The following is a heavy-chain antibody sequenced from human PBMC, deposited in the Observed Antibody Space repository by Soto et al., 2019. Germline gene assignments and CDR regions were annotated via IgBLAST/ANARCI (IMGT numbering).Heavy chain of an antibody. Sequence: GGSLRLSCAASGFTFGSYGMHWVRQAPGKGLEWVAVISYDGSNKYYADSVKGRFTISRDNSKNTLYLQMNSLRAEDTAVYYCAKSDPCSGGSCYSEFAYGMDVWGQGTTVTVSS. J-gene: IGHJ6*02. CDR3: AKSDPCSGGSCYSEFAYGMDV. CDR2: ISYDGSNK. CDR1: GFTFGSYG. D-gene: IGHD2-15*01. V-gene: IGHV3-30*18.